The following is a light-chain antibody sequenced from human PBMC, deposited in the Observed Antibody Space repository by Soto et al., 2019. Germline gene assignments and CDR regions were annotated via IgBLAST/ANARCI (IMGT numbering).Light chain of an antibody. CDR1: SSDVGDYNY. CDR2: EVS. Sequence: QSVLTQPASVSGSPGQSITISCTGTSSDVGDYNYVSWYQQHPGKAPKLMIFEVSHRPSGVSNRFSGSKSANTASLTISGLQAEDEADYYCSSYTSDSTQVFGTGTKLTVL. J-gene: IGLJ1*01. CDR3: SSYTSDSTQV. V-gene: IGLV2-14*01.